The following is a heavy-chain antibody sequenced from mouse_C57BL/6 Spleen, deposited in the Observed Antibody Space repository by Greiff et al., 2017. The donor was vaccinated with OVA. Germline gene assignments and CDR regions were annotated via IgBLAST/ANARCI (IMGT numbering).Heavy chain of an antibody. CDR3: ASLYLDY. J-gene: IGHJ2*01. V-gene: IGHV1-82*01. Sequence: VQLQQSGPELVKPGASVKLSCKASGYAFSSSWMNWVKQRPGKGLEWIGRIYPGDGDTNYNGKFKGKATLTADKSSSTAYMQLSSLTSEDAAVYFCASLYLDYWGQGTTLTVSS. CDR1: GYAFSSSW. CDR2: IYPGDGDT.